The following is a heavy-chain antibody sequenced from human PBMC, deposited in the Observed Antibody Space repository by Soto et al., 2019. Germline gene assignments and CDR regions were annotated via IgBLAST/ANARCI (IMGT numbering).Heavy chain of an antibody. CDR2: ITSTGSTR. V-gene: IGHV3-48*03. CDR3: ARGYCTSSACHWNFDY. J-gene: IGHJ4*02. CDR1: GFTFSSYE. Sequence: GGSLRLSYAASGFTFSSYEMNWVRQAPGKGLEWVSDITSTGSTRYYADSVKGRFTISRDNAKNSLYLQMNSLRAEDTAVYYCARGYCTSSACHWNFDYWGQGTLVTVSS. D-gene: IGHD2-8*02.